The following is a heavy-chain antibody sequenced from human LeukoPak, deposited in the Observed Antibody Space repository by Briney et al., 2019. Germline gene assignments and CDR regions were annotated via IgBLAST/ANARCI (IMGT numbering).Heavy chain of an antibody. CDR1: GFTFNNYA. Sequence: GGSLRLSCAASGFTFNNYAMSWVRQAPGKGLEWVSTIGFGDDSAYYADSVKGRFTISRDNSKNTLYLQMNYLRAEDTAVYYCAKEIRAAAGTNAFDVWGQGTMVTVSS. J-gene: IGHJ3*01. CDR3: AKEIRAAAGTNAFDV. CDR2: IGFGDDSA. D-gene: IGHD6-13*01. V-gene: IGHV3-23*01.